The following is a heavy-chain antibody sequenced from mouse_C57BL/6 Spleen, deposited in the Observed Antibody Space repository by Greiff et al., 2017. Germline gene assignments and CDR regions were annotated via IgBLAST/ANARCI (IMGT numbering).Heavy chain of an antibody. D-gene: IGHD2-4*01. V-gene: IGHV1-80*01. CDR2: IYPGDGDT. CDR1: GYAFSSYW. Sequence: QVQLQQSGAELVKPGASVKISCKASGYAFSSYWMNWVKQRPGKGLEWIGQIYPGDGDTNYNGKFKGKATLTADKSSSTAYMQLSSLTSEDSAVYFCARCYYDLYYAMDYWGQGTSVTVSS. J-gene: IGHJ4*01. CDR3: ARCYYDLYYAMDY.